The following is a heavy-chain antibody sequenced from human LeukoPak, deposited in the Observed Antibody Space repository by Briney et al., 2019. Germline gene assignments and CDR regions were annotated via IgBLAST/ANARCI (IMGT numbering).Heavy chain of an antibody. D-gene: IGHD3-22*01. CDR2: IYYRGST. CDR3: ARLSGYSSGHYYSDY. J-gene: IGHJ4*02. CDR1: GGSISSDY. V-gene: IGHV4-59*01. Sequence: SETLSLTCTVSGGSISSDYWSWIRQPPGKGLEWIGYIYYRGSTNYNPSLKSRVTISVDTSKNQFSLKLSSVTAADTAVYYCARLSGYSSGHYYSDYWGQGTLVTVS.